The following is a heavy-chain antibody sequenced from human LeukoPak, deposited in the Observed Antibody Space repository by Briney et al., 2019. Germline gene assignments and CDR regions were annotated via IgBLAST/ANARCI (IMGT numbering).Heavy chain of an antibody. V-gene: IGHV1-18*01. Sequence: ASVKVSCKASGYTFTSYGISWVRQAPGQGLEWMGWISAYNGNTNYAQKLQGRVTMTTDTSTSTAYMELRSLRSDDTAVYYCAREAYCSSTSCYDYYYYYGMDVWAKGPRSPSP. CDR2: ISAYNGNT. J-gene: IGHJ6*02. CDR1: GYTFTSYG. CDR3: AREAYCSSTSCYDYYYYYGMDV. D-gene: IGHD2-2*01.